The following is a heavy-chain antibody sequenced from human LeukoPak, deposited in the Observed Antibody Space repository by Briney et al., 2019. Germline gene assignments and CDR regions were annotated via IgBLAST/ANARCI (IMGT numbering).Heavy chain of an antibody. CDR3: ARDLGYCSGGSC. CDR1: GFTFSSYA. CDR2: ISYDGSNK. Sequence: GGSLRLSCAASGFTFSSYAMHWVRQAPGKGLEWVAVISYDGSNKYYADSVKGRFTISRDNSKNTLYLQMNSLRAEDTAVYYCARDLGYCSGGSCWGQGTLVTVSS. V-gene: IGHV3-30*04. J-gene: IGHJ4*02. D-gene: IGHD2-15*01.